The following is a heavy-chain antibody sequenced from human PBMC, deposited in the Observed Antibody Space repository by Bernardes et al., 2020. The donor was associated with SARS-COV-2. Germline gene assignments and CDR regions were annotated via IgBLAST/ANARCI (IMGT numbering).Heavy chain of an antibody. J-gene: IGHJ3*02. Sequence: ESLKISCKGSGYSFSTYWIDWVRQKPGQGLEWMGVIYPGDSDARYSPSFQGQVTISADRSVSTAYLQWSSLEASDTAMYFCARHRIDRATVTAVDIWGQGTMVTVSS. D-gene: IGHD4-4*01. CDR3: ARHRIDRATVTAVDI. CDR2: IYPGDSDA. CDR1: GYSFSTYW. V-gene: IGHV5-51*01.